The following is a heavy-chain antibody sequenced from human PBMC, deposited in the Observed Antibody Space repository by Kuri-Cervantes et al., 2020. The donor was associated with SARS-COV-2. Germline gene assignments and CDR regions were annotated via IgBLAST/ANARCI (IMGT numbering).Heavy chain of an antibody. D-gene: IGHD2-2*01. CDR1: GGSISGSSYY. CDR3: ARGGACSSTSCYYWFDP. Sequence: GSLRLSCTVSGGSISGSSYYWGWIRQPPGKGLEWIGSIHYSGSTYYNPSLKTRVTISVDTSKNQFSLRLSSVTAADTAVYYCARGGACSSTSCYYWFDPWGQGTLVTVSS. J-gene: IGHJ5*02. CDR2: IHYSGST. V-gene: IGHV4-39*01.